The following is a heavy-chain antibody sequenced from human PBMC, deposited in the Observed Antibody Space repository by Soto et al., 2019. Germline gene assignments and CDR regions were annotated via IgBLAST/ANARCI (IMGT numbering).Heavy chain of an antibody. J-gene: IGHJ4*02. CDR1: GGSFSGYY. V-gene: IGHV4-34*01. Sequence: SETRSLTCAVYGGSFSGYYWSWIRQPPGKGLEWIGEINRSGSTNYNPSLKSRVTISVXXXKXXXXLKLXSXXAAXTAVYYCARRRYYYFDYWGQGTLVTVSS. CDR3: ARRRYYYFDY. D-gene: IGHD1-1*01. CDR2: INRSGST.